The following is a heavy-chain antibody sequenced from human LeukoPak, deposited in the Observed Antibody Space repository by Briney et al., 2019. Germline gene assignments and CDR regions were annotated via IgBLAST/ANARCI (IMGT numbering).Heavy chain of an antibody. CDR3: ARDFAVMDSSGYSGY. CDR2: INPSGGST. CDR1: GYTFTSYY. D-gene: IGHD3-22*01. J-gene: IGHJ4*02. Sequence: GASVKVSCKASGYTFTSYYMHWVRQAPGQGLEWMGIINPSGGSTSYAQKFQGRVTMTRDTSISTAYMELSRLRSDDTAVYYCARDFAVMDSSGYSGYWGQGTLVTVSS. V-gene: IGHV1-46*01.